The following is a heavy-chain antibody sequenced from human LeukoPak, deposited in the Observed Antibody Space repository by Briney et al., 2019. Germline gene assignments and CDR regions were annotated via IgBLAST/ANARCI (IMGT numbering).Heavy chain of an antibody. Sequence: GGSLRLSCAASGFIFSTYDMSWVRQALGKGLEWVSSITTSSSYIYYADSVRGRFAISRDNAKNSLYLQMNSLRAEDTAVYYCARTLENYYYYGMDVWGQGTTVTVSS. V-gene: IGHV3-21*04. J-gene: IGHJ6*02. D-gene: IGHD3-3*01. CDR3: ARTLENYYYYGMDV. CDR2: ITTSSSYI. CDR1: GFIFSTYD.